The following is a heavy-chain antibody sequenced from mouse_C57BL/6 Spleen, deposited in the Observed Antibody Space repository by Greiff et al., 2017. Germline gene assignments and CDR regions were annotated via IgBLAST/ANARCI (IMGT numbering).Heavy chain of an antibody. D-gene: IGHD2-5*01. Sequence: EVQLQQSGAELVRPGSSVKMSCKTSGYKFTSYGINWVKQRPGQGLEWIGYIYIGNGYTAYNEKFKGKATLTSDTSSSPAYMQLSSLTSEDSANYFCTREDSNYAIDVWGTGTTVTGSS. CDR2: IYIGNGYT. V-gene: IGHV1-58*01. CDR3: TREDSNYAIDV. CDR1: GYKFTSYG. J-gene: IGHJ1*03.